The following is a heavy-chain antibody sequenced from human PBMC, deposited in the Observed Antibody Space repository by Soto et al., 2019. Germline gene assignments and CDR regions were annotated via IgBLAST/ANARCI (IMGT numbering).Heavy chain of an antibody. Sequence: QVQLVQSGAEVKKPGSSVKVSCKASGGTFSSYTISWVRQAPGQGLEWMGRIIPILGIANYAQKFQGRVTITADKSTSTSYMELSSLRSEDTAVYSCARAVCGGDCFRTLQHGGQGTLVTVSS. CDR3: ARAVCGGDCFRTLQH. V-gene: IGHV1-69*02. D-gene: IGHD2-21*02. CDR1: GGTFSSYT. J-gene: IGHJ1*01. CDR2: IIPILGIA.